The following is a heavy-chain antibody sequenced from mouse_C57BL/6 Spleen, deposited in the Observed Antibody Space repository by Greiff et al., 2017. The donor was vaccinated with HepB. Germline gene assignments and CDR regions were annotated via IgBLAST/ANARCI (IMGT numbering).Heavy chain of an antibody. CDR3: TREGSNSYYAMDY. D-gene: IGHD2-5*01. Sequence: EVQGVESGEGLVKPGGSLKLSCAASGFTFSSYAMSWVRQTPEKRLEWVAYISSGGDYIYYADTVKGRFTISRDNARNTLYLQMSSLKSEDTAMYYCTREGSNSYYAMDYWGQGTSVTVSS. CDR1: GFTFSSYA. CDR2: ISSGGDYI. J-gene: IGHJ4*01. V-gene: IGHV5-9-1*02.